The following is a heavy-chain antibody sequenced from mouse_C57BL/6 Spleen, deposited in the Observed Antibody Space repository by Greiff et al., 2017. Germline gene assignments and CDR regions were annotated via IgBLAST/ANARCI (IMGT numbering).Heavy chain of an antibody. D-gene: IGHD2-5*01. CDR1: GFSLTSYG. Sequence: QVQLKQSGPGLVAPSQCLSITCTVSGFSLTSYGVHWVRQPPGKGLEWLVVIWRDGSTTYNSALKSGQSTSKDNSRREVFLKMNSLQPDDTAMYYCARQWSNYDWYFDVWGTGTPVTVSS. CDR3: ARQWSNYDWYFDV. CDR2: IWRDGST. V-gene: IGHV2-6-1*01. J-gene: IGHJ1*03.